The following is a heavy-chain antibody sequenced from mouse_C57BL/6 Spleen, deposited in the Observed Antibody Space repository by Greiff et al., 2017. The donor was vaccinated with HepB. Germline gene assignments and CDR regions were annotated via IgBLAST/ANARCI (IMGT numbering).Heavy chain of an antibody. Sequence: QVQLQQPGAELVKPGASVKMSCKASGYTFTSYWITWVKQRPGQGLEWIGDIYPGSGSTNYNEKFKSKATLTVDTSSSPAYMQLSSLTSEDSAVYYCAREITTVVASRYWYFDVWGTGTTVTVSS. J-gene: IGHJ1*03. CDR2: IYPGSGST. CDR1: GYTFTSYW. CDR3: AREITTVVASRYWYFDV. V-gene: IGHV1-55*01. D-gene: IGHD1-1*01.